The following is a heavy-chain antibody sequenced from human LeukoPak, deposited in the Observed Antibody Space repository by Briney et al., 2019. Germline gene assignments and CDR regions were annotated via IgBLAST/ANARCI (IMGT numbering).Heavy chain of an antibody. Sequence: GRSLRLSCSASGFTFRSDAIHWVRQAPGKGLEWVAVISYDGSNKYYADSVKGRFTISRDDSKNTLYLQMNSLRPGDTAVYYCARELWGSSFDYWGQGTLVTVSS. CDR1: GFTFRSDA. J-gene: IGHJ4*02. D-gene: IGHD3-16*01. V-gene: IGHV3-30-3*01. CDR2: ISYDGSNK. CDR3: ARELWGSSFDY.